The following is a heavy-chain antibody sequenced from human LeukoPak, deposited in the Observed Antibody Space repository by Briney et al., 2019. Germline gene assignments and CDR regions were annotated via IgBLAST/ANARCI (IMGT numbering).Heavy chain of an antibody. J-gene: IGHJ6*02. V-gene: IGHV3-23*01. CDR2: STGSGGTT. D-gene: IGHD4-17*01. Sequence: GGSLRLSCAASGFTFSSYAMTWVRQASGKGLEWVSASTGSGGTTYYADSVMGRFTISRDNSKNTLYLQMNSLRAEDTAVYYCAKLQSDGLRTYYGMDVWGQGTTVTVSS. CDR1: GFTFSSYA. CDR3: AKLQSDGLRTYYGMDV.